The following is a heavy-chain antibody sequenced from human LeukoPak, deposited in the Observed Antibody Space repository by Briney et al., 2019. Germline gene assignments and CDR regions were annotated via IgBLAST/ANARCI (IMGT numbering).Heavy chain of an antibody. Sequence: GASVKVSCKASGYTFTSYGISWVRQAPGQGLEWMGWISAYNGNTNYAQKLQGRVTMTTDTSTSTAYMELRSLRSDDTAVYYCAREGRDCSGGSCYSGNWFDPWGQGTLATVSS. D-gene: IGHD2-15*01. V-gene: IGHV1-18*01. CDR2: ISAYNGNT. J-gene: IGHJ5*02. CDR1: GYTFTSYG. CDR3: AREGRDCSGGSCYSGNWFDP.